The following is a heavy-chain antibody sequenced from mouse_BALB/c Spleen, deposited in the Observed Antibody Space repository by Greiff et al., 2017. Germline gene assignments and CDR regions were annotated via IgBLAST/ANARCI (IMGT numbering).Heavy chain of an antibody. CDR1: GYAFTSYN. CDR2: IDPYNGGT. D-gene: IGHD1-1*01. J-gene: IGHJ2*01. Sequence: VHVKQSGPELVKPGASVKVSCKASGYAFTSYNMYWVKQSHGKSLEWIGYIDPYNGGTSYNQKFKGKATLTVDKSSSTAYMHLNSLTSEDSAVYYCARGGGYYGREDYWGQGTTLTVSS. CDR3: ARGGGYYGREDY. V-gene: IGHV1S135*01.